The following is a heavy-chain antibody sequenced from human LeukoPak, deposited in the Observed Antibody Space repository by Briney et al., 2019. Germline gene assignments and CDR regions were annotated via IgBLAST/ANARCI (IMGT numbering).Heavy chain of an antibody. D-gene: IGHD2-15*01. CDR1: GGSISSYY. V-gene: IGHV4-59*01. CDR3: ARDRRYCSGGSCYYYYGMDV. J-gene: IGHJ6*04. CDR2: IYYSGST. Sequence: SETLSLTCTVSGGSISSYYWSWIRQPPGKGLEWIGYIYYSGSTNYNPSLKSRVTISVDTSKNQSSLKLSSVTAADTAVYYCARDRRYCSGGSCYYYYGMDVWGKGTTVTVSS.